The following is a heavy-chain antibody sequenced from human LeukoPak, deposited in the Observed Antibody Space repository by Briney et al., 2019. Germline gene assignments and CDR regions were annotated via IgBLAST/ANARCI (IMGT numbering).Heavy chain of an antibody. D-gene: IGHD1-26*01. V-gene: IGHV3-9*02. CDR2: ISWNSGNK. J-gene: IGHJ6*03. CDR1: GFTSADYP. CDR3: VKDRALVGGPYFYYMDV. Sequence: GGSLRLSCAASGFTSADYPMHWVRQAPGKGLEWVSGISWNSGNKEYGDSVKGRFTVSRDNAKNSLHLQMNSLRADDTALYYCVKDRALVGGPYFYYMDVWGKGTMVTVS.